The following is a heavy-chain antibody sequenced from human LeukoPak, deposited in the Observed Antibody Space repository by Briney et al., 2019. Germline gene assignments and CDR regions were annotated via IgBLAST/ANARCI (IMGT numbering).Heavy chain of an antibody. Sequence: GGSLRLSCAASGFTFSRNAMNWVRQAPGKGLEWVSFISSSSNYMSYADSVKGRFTISRDNSKNTLYLQMNSLRAEDTAVYYCARISQMSDFDHWGQGTLVTVSS. CDR2: ISSSSNYM. CDR3: ARISQMSDFDH. D-gene: IGHD5-24*01. J-gene: IGHJ4*02. CDR1: GFTFSRNA. V-gene: IGHV3-21*01.